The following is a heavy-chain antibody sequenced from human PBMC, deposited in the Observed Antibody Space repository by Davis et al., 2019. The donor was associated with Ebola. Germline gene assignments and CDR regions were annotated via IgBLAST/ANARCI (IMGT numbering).Heavy chain of an antibody. CDR1: GDGVSINSAG. CDR2: RYYNSKWYN. J-gene: IGHJ6*02. V-gene: IGHV6-1*01. CDR3: VRGWLRTGMDV. D-gene: IGHD6-19*01. Sequence: HSQTLSLTCAISGDGVSINSAGWNWIRQSPSRGLEWLGRRYYNSKWYNDYAPSVKSRIIINRETSKNQFSLQLSAVTPEDTAMYYRVRGWLRTGMDVWGQGTTVTVSS.